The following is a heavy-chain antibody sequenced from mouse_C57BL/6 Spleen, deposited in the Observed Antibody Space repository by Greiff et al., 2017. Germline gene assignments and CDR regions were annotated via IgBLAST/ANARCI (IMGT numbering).Heavy chain of an antibody. CDR2: IDPNSGGT. J-gene: IGHJ1*03. CDR3: ARYSYDGYDWYFDV. Sequence: QVQLQQPGAELVKPGASVKLSCKASGYTFTSYRMHWVKQRHGRGLEWIGRIDPNSGGTRYNEKFKSKATLTVDKPSSTAYMQLSSLTSEDSAVYYCARYSYDGYDWYFDVWGTGTTGTVSS. D-gene: IGHD2-3*01. CDR1: GYTFTSYR. V-gene: IGHV1-72*01.